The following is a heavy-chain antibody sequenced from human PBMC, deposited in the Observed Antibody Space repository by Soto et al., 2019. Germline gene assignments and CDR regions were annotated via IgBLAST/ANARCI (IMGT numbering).Heavy chain of an antibody. CDR3: TTFYSGRARATRKEAFDI. J-gene: IGHJ3*02. CDR1: GFTFSNAW. Sequence: GGSLRLSCAASGFTFSNAWMSWVRQAPGKGLEWVGRIKSKTDGGTTDYAAPVKGRFTISRDDSKNTLYLQMNSLKTEDTAVYYCTTFYSGRARATRKEAFDIWGQGTMVTVSS. D-gene: IGHD5-12*01. CDR2: IKSKTDGGTT. V-gene: IGHV3-15*01.